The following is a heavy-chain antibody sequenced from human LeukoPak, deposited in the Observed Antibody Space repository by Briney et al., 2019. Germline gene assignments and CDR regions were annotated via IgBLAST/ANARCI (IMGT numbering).Heavy chain of an antibody. V-gene: IGHV3-9*01. CDR2: ITWNSGGT. CDR1: GFTFDDSA. J-gene: IGHJ3*02. CDR3: VRRSENYNFDI. Sequence: PGGSLRLSCVASGFTFDDSAMHWVRQVVGKGLEWVSGITWNSGGTAYADSVKGRFTISRDNSKSSLYLQMNTLRVEDTALYYCVRRSENYNFDIWGQGTLVTVSS. D-gene: IGHD1-7*01.